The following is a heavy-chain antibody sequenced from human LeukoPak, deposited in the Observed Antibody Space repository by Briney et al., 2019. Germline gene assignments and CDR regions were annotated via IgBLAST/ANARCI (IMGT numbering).Heavy chain of an antibody. V-gene: IGHV1-2*02. CDR1: GHTFTGYY. J-gene: IGHJ4*02. CDR2: INPNSGGT. Sequence: GASVKVSCKASGHTFTGYYMHWVRQAPGQGLEWMGWINPNSGGTNYAQKFQGRVTMTRDTSISTAYMELSRLRSDDTAVYYCARSTRRLGYCSSTSCYGGDLWGQGTLVTVSS. D-gene: IGHD2-2*01. CDR3: ARSTRRLGYCSSTSCYGGDL.